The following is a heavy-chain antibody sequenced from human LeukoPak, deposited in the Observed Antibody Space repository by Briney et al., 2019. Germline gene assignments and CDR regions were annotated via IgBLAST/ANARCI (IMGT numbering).Heavy chain of an antibody. CDR2: IKTDGSST. J-gene: IGHJ4*02. Sequence: GGSLRLSCVASGFTFSTYWMHWVRHAPGKGLVWVSRIKTDGSSTSYADSVKGRFTISRDNAKNTLYLQMNSLRAEDTAVYYCASDTYYYGSGSYPLWGQGTLVTVSS. V-gene: IGHV3-74*01. CDR1: GFTFSTYW. CDR3: ASDTYYYGSGSYPL. D-gene: IGHD3-10*01.